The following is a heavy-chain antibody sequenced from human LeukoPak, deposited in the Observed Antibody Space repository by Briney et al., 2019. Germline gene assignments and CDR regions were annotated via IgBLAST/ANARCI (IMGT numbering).Heavy chain of an antibody. J-gene: IGHJ5*02. CDR1: GFTVSSNY. CDR3: ASTQAERWLQFPNWFDP. V-gene: IGHV3-53*01. CDR2: IYSGGST. D-gene: IGHD5-24*01. Sequence: GGSLRLSRAASGFTVSSNYMSWVRQAPGKGLEWVSVIYSGGSTYYADSVKGRFTISRDNSKNTLYLQMNSLRAEDTAVYYCASTQAERWLQFPNWFDPWGQGTLVTVSS.